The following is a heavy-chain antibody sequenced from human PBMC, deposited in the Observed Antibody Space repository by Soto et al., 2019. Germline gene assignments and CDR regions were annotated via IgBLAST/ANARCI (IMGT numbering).Heavy chain of an antibody. CDR1: GGSICSGGYY. D-gene: IGHD3-9*01. CDR3: ARAGRDWLFPRPFDY. V-gene: IGHV4-31*03. Sequence: PSDTMSLTCTVSGGSICSGGYYWRWIRQNPGKGLEWIGYIYYSGSTYYNPSLKSRVTISVDTSKNQFSLKLSSVTAADTAVYYCARAGRDWLFPRPFDYWGQGTLVTVSS. J-gene: IGHJ4*02. CDR2: IYYSGST.